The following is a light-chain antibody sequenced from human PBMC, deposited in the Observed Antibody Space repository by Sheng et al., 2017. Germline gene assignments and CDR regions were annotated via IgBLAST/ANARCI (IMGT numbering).Light chain of an antibody. Sequence: DVQMTQSPSSVSASEGDRVTITCRASRDIKKWLAWYQQKPGKAPKLLIFGASTLYSGVPSRFSGSGSGADFTLTISSLQTEDFATYYCQQASSFPRTFGQGTKVEVK. CDR1: RDIKKW. J-gene: IGKJ1*01. CDR2: GAS. V-gene: IGKV1-12*01. CDR3: QQASSFPRT.